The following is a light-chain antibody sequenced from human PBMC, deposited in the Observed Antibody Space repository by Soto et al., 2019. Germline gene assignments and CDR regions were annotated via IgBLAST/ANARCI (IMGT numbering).Light chain of an antibody. CDR1: QSISSR. V-gene: IGKV1-5*03. CDR3: QKYNGFWT. J-gene: IGKJ1*01. Sequence: DIQMTQSPSTLSASVGDRITITCRASQSISSRLDWYQQKPGKDLKRLIYKASSLESGVPSRFSGSGSGTEILLTITSLQPDDFAKYFWQKYNGFWTLGQWTKLDIK. CDR2: KAS.